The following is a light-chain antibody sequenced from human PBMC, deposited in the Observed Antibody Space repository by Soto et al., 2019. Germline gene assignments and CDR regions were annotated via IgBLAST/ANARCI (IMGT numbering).Light chain of an antibody. CDR1: QSVSTF. Sequence: EILLTQSPVTLSLSPGERAILSCRASQSVSTFFAWYQQKPGQAPRLLIYDASKRATGIPARFSGSGSGTDFTLTISSLEPEDFAVYYCQHRLNWPLTFGGGTKVELK. CDR2: DAS. V-gene: IGKV3-11*01. J-gene: IGKJ4*01. CDR3: QHRLNWPLT.